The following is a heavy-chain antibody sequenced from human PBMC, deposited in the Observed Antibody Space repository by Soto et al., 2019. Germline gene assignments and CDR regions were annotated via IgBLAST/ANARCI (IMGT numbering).Heavy chain of an antibody. J-gene: IGHJ4*02. CDR2: VSATGGTI. D-gene: IGHD5-12*01. CDR1: GFTFSSYA. CDR3: AKGRDGYCPMGDY. V-gene: IGHV3-23*01. Sequence: EVQLLESGGALVQPGGSLRLSCAASGFTFSSYAMSWVRQPPGKGLEWVSGVSATGGTIYYADSVKGRFTISRDKSKNTLYLQMNSLRAEDTAVYYCAKGRDGYCPMGDYWGQGTLVTVSS.